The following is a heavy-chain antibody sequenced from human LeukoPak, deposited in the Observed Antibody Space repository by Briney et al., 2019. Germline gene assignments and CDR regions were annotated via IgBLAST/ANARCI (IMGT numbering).Heavy chain of an antibody. D-gene: IGHD6-13*01. J-gene: IGHJ5*02. CDR2: IYTSGST. V-gene: IGHV4-61*02. CDR3: ARERSPGYSSSLNWFDP. Sequence: PSETLSPTCTVSGGSISSGSYYWSWIRQPAGKGLEWIGRIYTSGSTNYNPSLKSRVTISVDTSKNQFSLKLSSVTAADTAVYYCARERSPGYSSSLNWFDPWGQGTLVTVSS. CDR1: GGSISSGSYY.